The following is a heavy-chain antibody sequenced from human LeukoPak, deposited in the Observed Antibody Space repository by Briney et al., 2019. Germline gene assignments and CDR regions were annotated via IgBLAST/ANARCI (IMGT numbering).Heavy chain of an antibody. D-gene: IGHD3-22*01. CDR2: IYYSGST. CDR3: ARSYDSSGYYYVFDY. V-gene: IGHV4-59*01. Sequence: SETLSLTCTVSGGSIKSYFWSWIRQPPGKGLEWIGHIYYSGSTNYNPSLKSRVTISVDTSKNQFSPKLSSVTAADTAVYYCARSYDSSGYYYVFDYWGQGTLVTVSS. J-gene: IGHJ4*02. CDR1: GGSIKSYF.